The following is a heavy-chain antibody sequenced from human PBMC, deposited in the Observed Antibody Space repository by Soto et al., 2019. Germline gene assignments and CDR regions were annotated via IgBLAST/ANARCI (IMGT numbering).Heavy chain of an antibody. J-gene: IGHJ4*02. V-gene: IGHV1-46*01. CDR1: GYTFTSYY. CDR2: INPSGGST. D-gene: IGHD3-22*01. CDR3: FPDYDSSGRGDSFDY. Sequence: ASVKVSCKASGYTFTSYYMHWVRQAPGQGLEWMGIINPSGGSTSYAQKFQGRVTMTRDTSTSTVYIELSSLRSEDMVMYTCFPDYDSSGRGDSFDYWGQGTLVTVSS.